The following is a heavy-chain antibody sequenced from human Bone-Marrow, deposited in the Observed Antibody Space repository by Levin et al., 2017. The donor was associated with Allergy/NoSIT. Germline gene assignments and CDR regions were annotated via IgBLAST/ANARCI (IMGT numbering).Heavy chain of an antibody. CDR2: ISYDGNNK. V-gene: IGHV3-30*18. D-gene: IGHD3-9*01. Sequence: LSLTCAASGFAFRTYGMHWVRQAPGKGLEWVAFISYDGNNKYYADSVKGRFTISRDNSKNTVFLQMNSLRAEDTAVYYCAKDGHYDILTGTDYYYGMNVWGQGTTVTVSS. CDR1: GFAFRTYG. CDR3: AKDGHYDILTGTDYYYGMNV. J-gene: IGHJ6*02.